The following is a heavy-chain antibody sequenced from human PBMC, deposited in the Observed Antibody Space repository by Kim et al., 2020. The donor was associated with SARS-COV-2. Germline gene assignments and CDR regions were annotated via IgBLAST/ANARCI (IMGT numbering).Heavy chain of an antibody. D-gene: IGHD3-10*01. J-gene: IGHJ6*02. CDR3: ARDLWGGMDV. V-gene: IGHV4-31*03. Sequence: SETLSLTCTVSGGSISSGGYYWSWIRQHPGKGLEWIGYIYYSGSTYYNPSLKSRVTISVDTSKNQFSLKLSSVTAADTAVYYCARDLWGGMDVWGQGTTVTVSS. CDR2: IYYSGST. CDR1: GGSISSGGYY.